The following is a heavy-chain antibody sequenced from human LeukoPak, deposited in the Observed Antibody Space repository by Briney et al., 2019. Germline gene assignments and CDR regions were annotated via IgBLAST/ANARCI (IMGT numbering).Heavy chain of an antibody. CDR2: IKEGGSEK. CDR3: ARDSSGYQ. V-gene: IGHV3-7*01. D-gene: IGHD3-22*01. CDR1: GFTFSTYW. Sequence: GGPLRLSYAASGFTFSTYWMSWVRQATGRGLEWVANIKEGGSEKYYGDSVKGRFTISRDNAKNSLYLEMNSLRVEDTAVYYGARDSSGYQWGQGTLVTVSS. J-gene: IGHJ4*02.